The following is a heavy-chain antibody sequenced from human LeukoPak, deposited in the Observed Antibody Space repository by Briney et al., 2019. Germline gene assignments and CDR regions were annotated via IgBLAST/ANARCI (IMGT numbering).Heavy chain of an antibody. CDR2: ISWNSGSI. CDR1: GFTFSSYS. V-gene: IGHV3-9*01. CDR3: AKPGLSTVTTSDYFDY. D-gene: IGHD4-17*01. J-gene: IGHJ4*02. Sequence: PGGSLRLSCAASGFTFSSYSMNWVRQAPGKGLEWVSGISWNSGSIGYADSVKGRFTISRDNAKNSLYLQMNSLRAEDTALYYCAKPGLSTVTTSDYFDYWGQGTLVTVSS.